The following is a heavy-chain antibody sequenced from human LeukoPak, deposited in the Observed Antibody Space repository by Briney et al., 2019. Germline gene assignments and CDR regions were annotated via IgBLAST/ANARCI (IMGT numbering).Heavy chain of an antibody. Sequence: PGGSLRLSCAASGFSFSSYWMAWVRQAPGKGLEWVANIKYDGSLKFYGGSVKGRFTISRDNAKNSLYLQMNSLRAEGTAVYYCARESDGDYYMDVWGKGTTVTVSS. J-gene: IGHJ6*03. CDR2: IKYDGSLK. CDR1: GFSFSSYW. D-gene: IGHD4-17*01. V-gene: IGHV3-7*01. CDR3: ARESDGDYYMDV.